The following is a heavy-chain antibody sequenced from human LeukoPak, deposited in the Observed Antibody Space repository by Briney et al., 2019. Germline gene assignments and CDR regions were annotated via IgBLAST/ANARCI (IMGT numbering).Heavy chain of an antibody. V-gene: IGHV4-30-4*08. Sequence: SETLSLTCTVSGGSISSGDYYWSWIRQPPGKGLEWIGYNYYSGSTYYNPSLKSRVTISVDTSKNQFSLKLSSVTAADTAVYYCARAPMIAGFDPWGQGTLVTVSS. J-gene: IGHJ5*02. CDR3: ARAPMIAGFDP. CDR1: GGSISSGDYY. D-gene: IGHD2-21*01. CDR2: NYYSGST.